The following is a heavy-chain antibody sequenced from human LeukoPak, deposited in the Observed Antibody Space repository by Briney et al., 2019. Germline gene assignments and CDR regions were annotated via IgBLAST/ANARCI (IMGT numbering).Heavy chain of an antibody. CDR1: GGSISSSSYY. CDR3: ARDTLTLRLNAFDI. Sequence: SETLSLTCTVSGGSISSSSYYWGWIRQPPGKGLEWIGSIYYSGSTYYNPSLKSRVTISVDRSKNQFSLKLSSVTAADTAVYYCARDTLTLRLNAFDIWGQGTMVTVSS. CDR2: IYYSGST. J-gene: IGHJ3*02. V-gene: IGHV4-39*07. D-gene: IGHD3-3*01.